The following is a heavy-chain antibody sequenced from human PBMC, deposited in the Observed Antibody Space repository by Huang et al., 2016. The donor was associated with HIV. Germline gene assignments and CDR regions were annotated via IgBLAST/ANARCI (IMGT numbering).Heavy chain of an antibody. CDR2: INHSEST. Sequence: QVQLQQWGAGLLRPSETLSLTCAVHGGSFSGYYGTWIRQPPGKGLEWIGEINHSESTNYNPSLKSRVTISVDTSRNQFSLTVTSVTAADTAVYYCARGQGGYYYYMDVWGKGTTVTVSS. V-gene: IGHV4-34*01. J-gene: IGHJ6*03. CDR3: ARGQGGYYYYMDV. CDR1: GGSFSGYY.